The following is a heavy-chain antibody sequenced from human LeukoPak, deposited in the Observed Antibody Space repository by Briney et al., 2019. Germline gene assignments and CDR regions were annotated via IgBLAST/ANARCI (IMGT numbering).Heavy chain of an antibody. D-gene: IGHD6-19*01. J-gene: IGHJ4*02. CDR2: INPNSGGT. V-gene: IGHV1-2*02. CDR3: ARIPRYIAVAGRTEY. CDR1: GYTFTVYY. Sequence: AASVKVSCKASGYTFTVYYMHWVRQAPGQGLEWMGWINPNSGGTNYAQKFQGRVTMTRDTSISTAYMELSRLRSDDTAVYYCARIPRYIAVAGRTEYWGQGTLVTVSS.